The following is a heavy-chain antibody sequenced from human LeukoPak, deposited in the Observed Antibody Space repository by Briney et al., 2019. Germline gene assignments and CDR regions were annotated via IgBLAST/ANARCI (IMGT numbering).Heavy chain of an antibody. CDR1: GYTFTGYY. V-gene: IGHV1-2*02. D-gene: IGHD3-10*02. J-gene: IGHJ4*02. CDR3: ARLFGGFLYYFDY. CDR2: INPNSGGT. Sequence: GASVKVSCKASGYTFTGYYMHWVRQAPGQGLEWMGWINPNSGGTNYAQKFQGRVTMTRDTSISTAYMELSRLRSDDTAVYYCARLFGGFLYYFDYWGQGTLVTVSS.